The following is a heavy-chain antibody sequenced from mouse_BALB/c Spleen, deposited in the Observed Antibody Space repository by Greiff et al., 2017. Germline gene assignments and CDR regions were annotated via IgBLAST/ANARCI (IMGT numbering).Heavy chain of an antibody. CDR3: AITTARAMDY. D-gene: IGHD1-2*01. CDR1: GYTFTDYA. V-gene: IGHV1S137*01. Sequence: VKLQESGAELVRPGVSVKISCKGSGYTFTDYAMHWVKQSHAKSLEWIGVISTYYGDASYNQKFKGKATMTVDKSSSTAYMELARLTSEDSAIYYCAITTARAMDYWGQGTSVTVSS. CDR2: ISTYYGDA. J-gene: IGHJ4*01.